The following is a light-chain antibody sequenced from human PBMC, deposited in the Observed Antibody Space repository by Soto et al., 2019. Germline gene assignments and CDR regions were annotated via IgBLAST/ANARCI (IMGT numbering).Light chain of an antibody. Sequence: SALSQPRSASGTPGQTVTISCSGSSSNIGSAYIYWYQHLPGTAPKLLIYRNNQRPSGVPDRFSASKSGTSASLAISGLRSEDDAEYYCAAWDDSGVVCVGG. CDR3: AAWDDSGVV. J-gene: IGLJ3*02. CDR2: RNN. CDR1: SSNIGSAY. V-gene: IGLV1-47*01.